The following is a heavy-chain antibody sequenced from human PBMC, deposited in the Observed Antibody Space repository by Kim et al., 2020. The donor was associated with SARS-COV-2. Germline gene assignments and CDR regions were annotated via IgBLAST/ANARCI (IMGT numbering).Heavy chain of an antibody. V-gene: IGHV3-7*01. J-gene: IGHJ6*04. CDR3: VATIFGVVIYMDV. Sequence: GGSLRLSCAASGFTFSSYWMSWVRQAPGKGLEWVANIKQDGSEKYYVDSVKGRFTISRDNAKNSLYLQMNSLRAEDTAVYYCVATIFGVVIYMDVWGKGTTVTVSS. D-gene: IGHD3-3*01. CDR2: IKQDGSEK. CDR1: GFTFSSYW.